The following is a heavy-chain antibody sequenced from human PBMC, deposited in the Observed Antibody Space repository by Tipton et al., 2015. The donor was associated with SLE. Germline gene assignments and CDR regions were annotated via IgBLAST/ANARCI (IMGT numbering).Heavy chain of an antibody. V-gene: IGHV4-28*01. J-gene: IGHJ4*02. CDR1: GYSISGLNW. CDR2: IYHTGTT. Sequence: GLVKPSDTLSITCAVSGYSISGLNWWGWVRQPPGRKLEWIGSIYHTGTTYYNPSLNSRVTMSVDTLKNQFSLRLASVTAVDTALYYCVKNNVAVPWGAFDSWGQGTLVTVPS. CDR3: VKNNVAVPWGAFDS. D-gene: IGHD1/OR15-1a*01.